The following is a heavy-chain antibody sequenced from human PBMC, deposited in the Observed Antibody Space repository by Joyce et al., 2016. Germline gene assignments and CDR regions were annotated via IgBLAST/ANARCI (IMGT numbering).Heavy chain of an antibody. Sequence: QVQLVESGGGVVQPGTSLRLSCAASGFTFSSYVMHWVRQAPGKGLEWVTIISYDGRNKYYADSWKGRLTISRDNSKNTLYLEMNRLRAEDTAVYYCARGVCSAESCYSPDYWGQGTLVTVSS. V-gene: IGHV3-30*16. CDR1: GFTFSSYV. CDR3: ARGVCSAESCYSPDY. D-gene: IGHD2-15*01. J-gene: IGHJ4*02. CDR2: ISYDGRNK.